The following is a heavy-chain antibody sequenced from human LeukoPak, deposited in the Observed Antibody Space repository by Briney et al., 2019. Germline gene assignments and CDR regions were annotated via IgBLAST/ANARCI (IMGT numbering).Heavy chain of an antibody. D-gene: IGHD1-26*01. CDR1: GGSISSGSYS. J-gene: IGHJ5*02. Sequence: NTSETLSLTCTVSGGSISSGSYSWSWIRQPAGQGLEWIGHIYTSGRNNYNPSLKSRVTMSIDTSKNHFSLRLSSVTAADTAVYYCAREMGATTSIRFDPWGQGTLATVSS. CDR2: IYTSGRN. V-gene: IGHV4-61*09. CDR3: AREMGATTSIRFDP.